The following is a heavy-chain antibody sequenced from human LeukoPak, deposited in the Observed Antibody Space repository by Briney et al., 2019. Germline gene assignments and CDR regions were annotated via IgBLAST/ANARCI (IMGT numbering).Heavy chain of an antibody. Sequence: SQTLSLTCAISGDIVSSNSAAWNWIRQSPSRGLEWLGRTYYRSKWYTYYAASVKSRIAINRDTSKNQFSLQLNSVTPEDTAVYYCARSTGPIDDWGQGTLVTASS. J-gene: IGHJ4*02. CDR3: ARSTGPIDD. CDR2: TYYRSKWYT. V-gene: IGHV6-1*01. D-gene: IGHD1-1*01. CDR1: GDIVSSNSAA.